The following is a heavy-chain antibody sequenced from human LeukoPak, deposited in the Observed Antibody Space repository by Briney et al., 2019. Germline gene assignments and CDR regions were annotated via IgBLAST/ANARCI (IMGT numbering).Heavy chain of an antibody. CDR2: ISWDGGST. V-gene: IGHV3-43*01. CDR1: GVTFHYYT. D-gene: IGHD4-23*01. Sequence: GGSLRLSCAASGVTFHYYTMHCVRQAPGKGLEWVSLISWDGGSTYYADSVKGRFTISRSDSKKSLYMQTNSLRNEDTALYYCATDKGANYGGTLMDVWGKGTTVTVSS. CDR3: ATDKGANYGGTLMDV. J-gene: IGHJ6*03.